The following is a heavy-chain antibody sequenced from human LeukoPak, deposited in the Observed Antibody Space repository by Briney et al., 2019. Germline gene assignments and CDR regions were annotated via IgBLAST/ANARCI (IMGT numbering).Heavy chain of an antibody. Sequence: GGSLRLSCAASGFTFSNAWMSWVRQAPGKGLKWVGRIKSKTDGGTTDYAAPVKGRFTISRDDSKNTLYLQMNSLKTEDTAVYYCTTDYSGYDFDYFDYWGQGTLVTVSS. CDR3: TTDYSGYDFDYFDY. V-gene: IGHV3-15*01. J-gene: IGHJ4*02. D-gene: IGHD5-12*01. CDR2: IKSKTDGGTT. CDR1: GFTFSNAW.